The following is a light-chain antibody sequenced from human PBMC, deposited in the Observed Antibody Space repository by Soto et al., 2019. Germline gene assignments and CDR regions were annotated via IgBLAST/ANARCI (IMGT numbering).Light chain of an antibody. Sequence: EIVMTQSPATLSVSPGERATLSCRASQSVSSNLAWYQQKPGQAPRLLIYGASTRATGIPARFSGSGSGTEFTLTISNLEPEDFAVYYCQQRSNWPITFGQGTRREIK. CDR1: QSVSSN. V-gene: IGKV3-15*01. J-gene: IGKJ5*01. CDR2: GAS. CDR3: QQRSNWPIT.